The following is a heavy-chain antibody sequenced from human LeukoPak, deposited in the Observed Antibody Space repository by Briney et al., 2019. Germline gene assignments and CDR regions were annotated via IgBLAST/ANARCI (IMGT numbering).Heavy chain of an antibody. CDR1: GGSISSYY. V-gene: IGHV4-4*07. Sequence: SETLSLTCTVSGGSISSYYWSWIRQPAGKGLEWIGRIYTSGSTNYNPSLKSRVTMSVDTSKNQFSLKLSSVTAADTAVYYCARQRYDSSGYYQPMGYYYGMDVWGQGTTVTVSS. CDR2: IYTSGST. D-gene: IGHD3-22*01. CDR3: ARQRYDSSGYYQPMGYYYGMDV. J-gene: IGHJ6*02.